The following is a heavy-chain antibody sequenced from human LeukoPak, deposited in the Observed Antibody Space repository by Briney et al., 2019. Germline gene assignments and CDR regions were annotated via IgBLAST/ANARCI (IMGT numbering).Heavy chain of an antibody. CDR3: AKIGVQLWLLDYYYYMDV. D-gene: IGHD5-18*01. J-gene: IGHJ6*03. CDR2: ISSSGSTI. V-gene: IGHV3-48*03. CDR1: GFTFSSYE. Sequence: GGSLRLSCAASGFTFSSYEMNWVRQAPGKGLEWVSYISSSGSTIYYADSVKGRFTISRDNAKNTLYLQMNSLRAEDTAVYYCAKIGVQLWLLDYYYYMDVWGKGTTVTVSS.